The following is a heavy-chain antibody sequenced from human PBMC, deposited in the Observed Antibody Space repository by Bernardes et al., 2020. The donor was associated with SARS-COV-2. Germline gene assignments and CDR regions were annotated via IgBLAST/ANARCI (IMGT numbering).Heavy chain of an antibody. CDR2: IYYSGST. V-gene: IGHV4-39*01. Sequence: ETLSLTCTVSGGSISSSSYYWGWIRQPPGKGLEWIGSIYYSGSTYYNPSLKSRVTISVDTSKNQFSLKLSSVTAADTAVYYCARGGSRATWIQLWFSPPFDYWGQGTLVTVSS. D-gene: IGHD5-18*01. J-gene: IGHJ4*02. CDR1: GGSISSSSYY. CDR3: ARGGSRATWIQLWFSPPFDY.